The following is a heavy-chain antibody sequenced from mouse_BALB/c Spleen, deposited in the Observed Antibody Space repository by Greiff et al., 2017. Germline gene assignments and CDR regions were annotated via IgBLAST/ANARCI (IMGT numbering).Heavy chain of an antibody. Sequence: DVHLVESGGGLVKPGGSLKLSCAASGFTFSSYTMSWVRQTPEKRLEWVATISSGGSYTYYPDSVKGRFTISRDNAKNTLYLQMSSLKSEDTAMYYCTRDEGLDWGQGTTLTVSS. J-gene: IGHJ2*01. CDR2: ISSGGSYT. CDR1: GFTFSSYT. CDR3: TRDEGLD. V-gene: IGHV5-6-4*01.